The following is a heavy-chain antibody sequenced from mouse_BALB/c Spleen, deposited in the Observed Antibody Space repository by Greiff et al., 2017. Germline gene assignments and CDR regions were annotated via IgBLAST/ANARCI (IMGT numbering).Heavy chain of an antibody. J-gene: IGHJ2*01. V-gene: IGHV5-6-4*01. CDR2: ISSGGSYT. CDR1: GFTFSSYG. Sequence: EVQLVESGGDLVKPGGSLKLSCAASGFTFSSYGMSWVRQTPEKRLEWVATISSGGSYTYYPDSVKGRFTISRDNAKNTLYLQMSSLKSEDTAMYYCTRDNYWGQGTTLTVSS. CDR3: TRDNY.